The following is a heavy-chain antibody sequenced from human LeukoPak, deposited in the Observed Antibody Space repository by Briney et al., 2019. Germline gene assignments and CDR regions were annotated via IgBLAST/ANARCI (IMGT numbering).Heavy chain of an antibody. CDR1: GGSISSSNW. D-gene: IGHD6-19*01. J-gene: IGHJ4*02. CDR2: IYHSGST. Sequence: PSETLSLTCAVPGGSISSSNWWSWVRQPPGKALEWIGEIYHSGSTNYNPSLKSRVTISVDKSKTQCSLKLSSVTAADTAVYYCAREGEAAVAGLDYWGQGTLVTVSS. CDR3: AREGEAAVAGLDY. V-gene: IGHV4-4*02.